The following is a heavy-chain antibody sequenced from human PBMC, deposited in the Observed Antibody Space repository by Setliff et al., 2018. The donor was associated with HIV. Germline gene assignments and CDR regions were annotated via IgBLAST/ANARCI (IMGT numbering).Heavy chain of an antibody. CDR3: ARRPYYDSWSGHQAFDV. V-gene: IGHV5-51*01. J-gene: IGHJ3*01. D-gene: IGHD3-3*01. CDR1: GYSFTTYR. Sequence: PGESLKISCKGSGYSFTTYRIGWVRQMPGKGPEWMGIIYPYDSDTRYNPSFQGHVTISADKSISTAYVQWSGLKASDTAIYYCARRPYYDSWSGHQAFDVWGQGTMVTVSS. CDR2: IYPYDSDT.